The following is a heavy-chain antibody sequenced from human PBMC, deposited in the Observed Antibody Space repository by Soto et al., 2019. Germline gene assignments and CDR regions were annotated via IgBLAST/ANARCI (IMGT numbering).Heavy chain of an antibody. CDR1: GGSFSGYS. CDR2: INHSGST. Sequence: SETLSLTCAVYGGSFSGYSWIWIRQPPGKGLEWIGEINHSGSTNYNPSLKSRVTISVDTSKNQFSLKLSSVTAADTAVYYCASALYCTNGVCSNYYYYGMDVWGQGTTVTVSS. J-gene: IGHJ6*02. V-gene: IGHV4-34*01. CDR3: ASALYCTNGVCSNYYYYGMDV. D-gene: IGHD2-8*01.